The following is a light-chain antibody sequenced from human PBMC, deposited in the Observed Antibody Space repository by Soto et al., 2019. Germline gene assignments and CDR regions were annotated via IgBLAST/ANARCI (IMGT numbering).Light chain of an antibody. CDR2: GSS. CDR1: QVIRSD. Sequence: IQMTQSPSSLSASVGDRVTITCRASQVIRSDLAWFQHKPGKAPRLLIYGSSTLQSGVPSRFSGSGSGRDFTLTIRSLQPEDFATYFCLQDYNYPRTFGQGTKVEIK. J-gene: IGKJ1*01. CDR3: LQDYNYPRT. V-gene: IGKV1-6*01.